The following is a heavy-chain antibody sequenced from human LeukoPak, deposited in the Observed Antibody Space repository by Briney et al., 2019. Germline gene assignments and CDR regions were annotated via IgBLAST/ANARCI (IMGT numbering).Heavy chain of an antibody. CDR2: IKQDGSEK. Sequence: GGSLRLSCAASGFTFSSYWMSWVRQAPGKGLEWVANIKQDGSEKYYVDSVKGRFTISRDNSKNTLYLQMNSLRAEDTAVYYCARAYPVRGAPFDYWGQGTLVTVSS. CDR3: ARAYPVRGAPFDY. CDR1: GFTFSSYW. J-gene: IGHJ4*02. D-gene: IGHD3-10*01. V-gene: IGHV3-7*03.